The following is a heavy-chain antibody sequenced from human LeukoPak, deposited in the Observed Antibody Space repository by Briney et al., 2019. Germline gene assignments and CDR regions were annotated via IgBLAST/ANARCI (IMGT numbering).Heavy chain of an antibody. Sequence: AGGSLRLSCAASGFTFSSYGMHWVRQAPGKGLEWVAVIWYDGSNKYYADSVKGRFTISRDNSKNTLYLQMNSLRAEDTAVYYCARNLLLWPHYYYYGMDVWGQGTTVTVSS. CDR1: GFTFSSYG. J-gene: IGHJ6*02. CDR3: ARNLLLWPHYYYYGMDV. CDR2: IWYDGSNK. D-gene: IGHD2-2*01. V-gene: IGHV3-33*01.